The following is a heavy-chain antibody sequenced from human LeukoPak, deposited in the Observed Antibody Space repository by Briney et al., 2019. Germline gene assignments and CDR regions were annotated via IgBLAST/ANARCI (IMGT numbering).Heavy chain of an antibody. Sequence: GGSLRLSCAASEFTFSSYWMSWVRQAPGKGLEWVANIKQDGGEKYYLDSVKGRFTVSRDNAKNSLYLQMSSLRAEDTAVYYCARVGARQILEYWGQGTLVAVSS. CDR2: IKQDGGEK. J-gene: IGHJ4*02. CDR1: EFTFSSYW. CDR3: ARVGARQILEY. V-gene: IGHV3-7*01. D-gene: IGHD4-17*01.